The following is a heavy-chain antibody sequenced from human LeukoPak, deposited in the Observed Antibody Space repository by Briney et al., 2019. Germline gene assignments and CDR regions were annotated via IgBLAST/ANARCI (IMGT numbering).Heavy chain of an antibody. CDR3: AREEAYYDILAAYGMDV. J-gene: IGHJ6*02. V-gene: IGHV4-34*01. Sequence: SETLSLTCDVYGGSFSGYYWSWIRQPPGKGLEWIGEINHSGSTNYNPSLKSRVTISVDTSKNQFSLKLSSVTAADTAVYYCAREEAYYDILAAYGMDVWGQGTTVTVSS. CDR1: GGSFSGYY. D-gene: IGHD3-9*01. CDR2: INHSGST.